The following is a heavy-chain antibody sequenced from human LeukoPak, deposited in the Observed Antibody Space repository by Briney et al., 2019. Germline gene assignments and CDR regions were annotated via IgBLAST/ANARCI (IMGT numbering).Heavy chain of an antibody. V-gene: IGHV3-21*01. CDR3: ARAVNRDVVVTAHDY. J-gene: IGHJ4*02. CDR1: GFTFSSYS. CDR2: ISSSSSSYI. D-gene: IGHD2-21*02. Sequence: GGSLRLSCAASGFTFSSYSMNWVRQAPGKGLEWVSSISSSSSSYIYYADSVKGRFTISRDNAKNSLYLQMNSLRAEDTAVYYCARAVNRDVVVTAHDYWGQGTLVTVSS.